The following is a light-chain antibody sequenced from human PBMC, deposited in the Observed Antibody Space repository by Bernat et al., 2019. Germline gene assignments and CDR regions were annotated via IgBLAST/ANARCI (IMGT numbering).Light chain of an antibody. CDR2: STN. Sequence: QSVLTQPPSASGTPGQRVSISCSGSSSNIGSNYVYWYQQLPGTPPKLPIYSTNLRPSEIPGRFSGSKSGTSASLAISGLRSEDEADYYCAAWDDSLNSPIFGGGTKLTVL. CDR1: SSNIGSNY. V-gene: IGLV1-47*02. CDR3: AAWDDSLNSPI. J-gene: IGLJ2*01.